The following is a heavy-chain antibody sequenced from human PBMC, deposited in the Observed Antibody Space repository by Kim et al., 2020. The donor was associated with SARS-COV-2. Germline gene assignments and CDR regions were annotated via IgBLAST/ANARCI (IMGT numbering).Heavy chain of an antibody. J-gene: IGHJ6*03. D-gene: IGHD1-7*01. Sequence: ASVKVSCKASGYTFTSYYMHWVRQAPGQGLEWMGIINPSGGSTSYAQKFQGRVTMTRDTSTSTVYMELSSLRSEDTAVYYCARAGLELRAVYYYYMDVWGKGTTVTVSS. CDR2: INPSGGST. V-gene: IGHV1-46*01. CDR1: GYTFTSYY. CDR3: ARAGLELRAVYYYYMDV.